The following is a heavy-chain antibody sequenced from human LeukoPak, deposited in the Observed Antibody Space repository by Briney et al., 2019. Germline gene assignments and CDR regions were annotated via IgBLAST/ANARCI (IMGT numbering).Heavy chain of an antibody. CDR1: GYTFTSYD. CDR3: ASENYDYVWGSYRYPRN. CDR2: MNPNSGNT. D-gene: IGHD3-16*02. J-gene: IGHJ4*02. Sequence: ASVKVSCKASGYTFTSYDINWVRQATGQGLEWMGWMNPNSGNTGYAQKFQGRVTMTRNASISTAYMGLSSLRSEDTAVYYCASENYDYVWGSYRYPRNWGQGTLVTVSS. V-gene: IGHV1-8*01.